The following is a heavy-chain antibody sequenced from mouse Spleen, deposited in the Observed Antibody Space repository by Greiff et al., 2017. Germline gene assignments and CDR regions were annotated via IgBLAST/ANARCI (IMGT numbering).Heavy chain of an antibody. CDR1: GFTFSSYA. V-gene: IGHV5-9*04. J-gene: IGHJ2*01. Sequence: EVKLMESGGGLVKLGGSLKLSCAASGFTFSSYAMSWVRQTPEKRLEWVATISSGGGNTYYPDSVKGRFTISRDNAKNTLYLQMSSLKSEDTAMYYCARQLRGDYFDYWGQGTTLTVSS. D-gene: IGHD1-1*01. CDR2: ISSGGGNT. CDR3: ARQLRGDYFDY.